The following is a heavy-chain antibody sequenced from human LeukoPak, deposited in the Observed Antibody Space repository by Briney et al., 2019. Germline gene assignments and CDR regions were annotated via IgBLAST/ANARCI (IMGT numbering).Heavy chain of an antibody. Sequence: GRSLRLSCAASGFTFDDYAMHWVRQAPGKGLEWVSGISWNSGSIGYADSVKGRFTISRDNAKNSLYLQMNSLRAEDTALYYCARGNGWKLHDYWGQGTQVTVSS. J-gene: IGHJ4*02. CDR1: GFTFDDYA. V-gene: IGHV3-9*01. CDR3: ARGNGWKLHDY. CDR2: ISWNSGSI. D-gene: IGHD2-15*01.